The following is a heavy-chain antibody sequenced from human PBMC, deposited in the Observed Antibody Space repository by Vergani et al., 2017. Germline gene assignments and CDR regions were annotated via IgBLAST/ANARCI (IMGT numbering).Heavy chain of an antibody. J-gene: IGHJ4*02. CDR2: IRYDGSNK. D-gene: IGHD3-9*01. CDR3: AKDLDDILTGPFDY. V-gene: IGHV3-30*02. Sequence: QVQLVESGGGVVQPGGSLILSCAASGFTFSSYGMHWVRQAPGKGLEWVAFIRYDGSNKYYADSVKGRFTFARDNSKNTLYLQMNSLRAEDTAVYYCAKDLDDILTGPFDYWGQGTLFTVSS. CDR1: GFTFSSYG.